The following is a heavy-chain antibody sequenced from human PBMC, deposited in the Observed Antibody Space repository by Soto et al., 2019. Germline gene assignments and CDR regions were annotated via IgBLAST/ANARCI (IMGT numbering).Heavy chain of an antibody. Sequence: SETLSLTCAVSGSSITITYYWGWVRQPPGKGLEWVGSIHHSGSVFESGSTHYTPSFKSRVTISAATSKNQFSLKLTSVTAADTAVYFWERNSSSSYFDYWGQGTLVTVSS. CDR2: IHHSGSVFESGST. V-gene: IGHV4-38-2*01. J-gene: IGHJ4*02. CDR1: GSSITITYY. CDR3: ERNSSSSYFDY. D-gene: IGHD6-13*01.